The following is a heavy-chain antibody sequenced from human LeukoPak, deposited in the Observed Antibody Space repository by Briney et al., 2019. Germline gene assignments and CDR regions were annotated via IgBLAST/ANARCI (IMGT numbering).Heavy chain of an antibody. Sequence: SETLSLTCAVYGGSFSGYYWSWIRQPPGKGLEWIGEINHSGSTNYNPSLKSRVTISVDTSKNQFSLKLSSVTAADTAVYYCARGRGGYSYCYRYYYYYYMDVWGKGTTITVSS. CDR3: ARGRGGYSYCYRYYYYYYMDV. J-gene: IGHJ6*03. CDR1: GGSFSGYY. D-gene: IGHD5-18*01. V-gene: IGHV4-34*01. CDR2: INHSGST.